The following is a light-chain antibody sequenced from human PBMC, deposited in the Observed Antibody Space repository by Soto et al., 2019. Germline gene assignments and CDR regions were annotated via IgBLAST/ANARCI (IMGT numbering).Light chain of an antibody. Sequence: QSALTQPASVSGSPGQSITISCTGTSSDVGGYNSVSWYQQHPCKAPILMIYEVSNRPSGVSDRFSGSKSGKTAYLAISGRQSEDAADYYCISFTSITTYVFGNGTKVTVL. CDR2: EVS. CDR1: SSDVGGYNS. CDR3: ISFTSITTYV. V-gene: IGLV2-14*01. J-gene: IGLJ1*01.